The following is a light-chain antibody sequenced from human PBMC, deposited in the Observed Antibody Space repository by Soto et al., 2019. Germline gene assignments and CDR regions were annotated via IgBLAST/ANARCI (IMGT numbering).Light chain of an antibody. CDR2: GAS. CDR1: QNVSSNS. V-gene: IGKV3-20*01. J-gene: IGKJ1*01. CDR3: QQYEAVVT. Sequence: EFVLTQSPGALSLSPGERATLSCRASQNVSSNSLAWYQHKPGQSPRLFIYGASSRAAGIPDRISGSGSGTDFTLTIGRLEPEDVAVYYCQQYEAVVTFGQGTKVDIK.